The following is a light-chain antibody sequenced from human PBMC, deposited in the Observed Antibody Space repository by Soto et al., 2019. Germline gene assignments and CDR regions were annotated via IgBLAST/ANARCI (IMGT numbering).Light chain of an antibody. CDR3: QQYNKWPPYT. J-gene: IGKJ2*01. V-gene: IGKV3-15*01. Sequence: EIVMTQSPANLSVSPGERATLSCRASQSVSSNLVWYQQKPGQGPRLLIYGASTRATSIPARFSSSGSGTEFTLIINSLQSEDFAVYYCQQYNKWPPYTFGQGTKLEIK. CDR1: QSVSSN. CDR2: GAS.